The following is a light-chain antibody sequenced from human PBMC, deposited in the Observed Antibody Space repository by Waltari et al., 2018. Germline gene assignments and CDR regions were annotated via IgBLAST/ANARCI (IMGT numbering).Light chain of an antibody. J-gene: IGLJ1*01. CDR3: QSPDSSGTYV. Sequence: SYELTQPPSVSVSPGQTARISCSGDTFPKQFAYWYQQKPGQAPVLVIFRDNERPAGIPERVSGSSSGTTVMLTINGVQAEDEAEHYCQSPDSSGTYVFGTGTKVTVL. V-gene: IGLV3-25*03. CDR2: RDN. CDR1: TFPKQF.